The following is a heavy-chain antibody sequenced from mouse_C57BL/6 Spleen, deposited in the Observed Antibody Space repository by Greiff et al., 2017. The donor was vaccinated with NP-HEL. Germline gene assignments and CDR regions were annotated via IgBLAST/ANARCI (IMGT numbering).Heavy chain of an antibody. D-gene: IGHD2-1*01. CDR2: ISSGGDYI. CDR3: TRENGNYEVFDY. Sequence: EVKLVESGEGLVKPGGSLKLSCAASGFTFSSYAMSWVRQTPEKRLEWVAYISSGGDYIYYADTVKGRFTISRDNARNTLYLQMSSLKSEDTAMYYCTRENGNYEVFDYWGQGTTLTVSS. J-gene: IGHJ2*01. V-gene: IGHV5-9-1*02. CDR1: GFTFSSYA.